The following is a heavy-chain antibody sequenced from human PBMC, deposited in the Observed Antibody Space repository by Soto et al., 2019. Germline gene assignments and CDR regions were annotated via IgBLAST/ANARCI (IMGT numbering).Heavy chain of an antibody. J-gene: IGHJ4*02. CDR3: ARELRDLIYDILTGSLDHFDY. Sequence: ASVKVSCKASGYTFTSYYMHWVRQAPGQGLEWMGIINPSGGSTSYAQKFQGRVTMTRDTSTSTVYMELSSLRSEDTAVYYCARELRDLIYDILTGSLDHFDYWGQGSLVTVSS. D-gene: IGHD3-9*01. CDR1: GYTFTSYY. CDR2: INPSGGST. V-gene: IGHV1-46*01.